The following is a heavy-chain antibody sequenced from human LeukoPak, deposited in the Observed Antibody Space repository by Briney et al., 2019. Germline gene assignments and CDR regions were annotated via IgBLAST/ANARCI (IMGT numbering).Heavy chain of an antibody. J-gene: IGHJ4*02. CDR2: MDEYGSDI. CDR3: ARDAVTGYSSGWYKPFPFDY. V-gene: IGHV3-7*01. D-gene: IGHD6-19*01. CDR1: GFDFSGFS. Sequence: GGSLRLSCVVSGFDFSGFSMSWARQAPGKGLEWVAIMDEYGSDIFYVESVKGRFIISRANARNSLYLQMNSLRVDDTAVYYCARDAVTGYSSGWYKPFPFDYWGQGSLVTVSS.